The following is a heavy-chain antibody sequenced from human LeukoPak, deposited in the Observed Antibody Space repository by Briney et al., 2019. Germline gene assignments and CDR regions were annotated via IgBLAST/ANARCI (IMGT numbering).Heavy chain of an antibody. J-gene: IGHJ4*02. Sequence: PSETLSLTCAVYGGSFSGYYWSWIRQPPGKGLEWIGEINHSGSTNYNPSLKSRVTISVDTSKNQFSLKLSSVTAADTAVYYCARGGKDYYDSSGYYSFDYWGQGTLVTVSS. V-gene: IGHV4-34*01. CDR1: GGSFSGYY. D-gene: IGHD3-22*01. CDR2: INHSGST. CDR3: ARGGKDYYDSSGYYSFDY.